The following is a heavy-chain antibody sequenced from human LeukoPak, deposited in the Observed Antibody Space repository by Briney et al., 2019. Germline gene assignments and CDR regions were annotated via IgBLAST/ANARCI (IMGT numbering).Heavy chain of an antibody. CDR3: AKGGGWDAFDI. J-gene: IGHJ3*02. CDR1: GGSISNYY. D-gene: IGHD6-19*01. V-gene: IGHV4-59*08. CDR2: IYYSGST. Sequence: SETLSLTCSVSGGSISNYYWSWIRQPPGKGLEWIGYIYYSGSTNYNPSLKSRVTISVDSSKNQFSLRLNSVTAADTAMYYCAKGGGWDAFDIWGQGTMVTVSS.